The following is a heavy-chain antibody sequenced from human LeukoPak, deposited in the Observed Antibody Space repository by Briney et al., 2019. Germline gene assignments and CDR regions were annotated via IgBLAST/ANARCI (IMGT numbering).Heavy chain of an antibody. CDR2: INPSGGST. V-gene: IGHV1-46*01. CDR1: GYTFTSYH. J-gene: IGHJ6*02. CDR3: ARDHRMGHFYGMDV. Sequence: ASVKVSCKTSGYTFTSYHIHWVRQVPGQGLEWMGTINPSGGSTSYVQKFQGRVTMTRDTSTSTVYMELSSLRSEDTAVYYCARDHRMGHFYGMDVWGQGTTVTVS. D-gene: IGHD2-8*01.